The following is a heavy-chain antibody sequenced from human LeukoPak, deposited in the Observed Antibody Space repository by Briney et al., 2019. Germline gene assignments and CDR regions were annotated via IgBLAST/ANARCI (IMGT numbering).Heavy chain of an antibody. D-gene: IGHD5-12*01. Sequence: GGSLRLSCSASGFTFADQPFTWVRQAPGKWLEWVAFIRTTDYGGTAEYATSVKGRFTVSRDDSKSMVYLQMDSLQSEDTAVYYCCRGYATLPYWGQGILVTVSS. J-gene: IGHJ4*02. CDR3: CRGYATLPY. CDR1: GFTFADQP. V-gene: IGHV3-49*04. CDR2: IRTTDYGGTA.